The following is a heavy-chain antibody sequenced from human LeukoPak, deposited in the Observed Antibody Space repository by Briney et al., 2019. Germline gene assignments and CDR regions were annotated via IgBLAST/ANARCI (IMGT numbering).Heavy chain of an antibody. J-gene: IGHJ5*02. D-gene: IGHD6-19*01. CDR2: ISGSGGST. CDR3: AKDASVGEQWLGWFDP. V-gene: IGHV3-23*01. CDR1: GFTFSSYA. Sequence: GGSLRLSCAASGFTFSSYAKSWVRQAPGKGLEWVSAISGSGGSTYYADSVKGRFTISRDNSKNTLYLQMNSLRAEDTAVYYCAKDASVGEQWLGWFDPWGQGTLVTVSS.